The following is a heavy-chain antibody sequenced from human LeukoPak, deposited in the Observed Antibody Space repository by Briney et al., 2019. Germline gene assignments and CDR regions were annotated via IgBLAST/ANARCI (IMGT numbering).Heavy chain of an antibody. CDR3: ARGDPSNYDFWSGYYRTGWFDP. D-gene: IGHD3-3*01. CDR1: GYTFTGYY. V-gene: IGHV1-2*06. J-gene: IGHJ5*02. Sequence: ASVKVSCKASGYTFTGYYMHWVRQAPGQGLEWMGRINPNSGGTNYAQKFQGRVTMTRDTSISTAYMELRSLRSEDTAVYYCARGDPSNYDFWSGYYRTGWFDPWGQGTLVTVSS. CDR2: INPNSGGT.